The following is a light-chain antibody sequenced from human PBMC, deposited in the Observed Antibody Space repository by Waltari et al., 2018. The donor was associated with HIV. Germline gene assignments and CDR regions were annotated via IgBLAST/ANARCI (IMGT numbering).Light chain of an antibody. CDR3: ATWDDSLSGWV. CDR1: RPHPVSNY. Sequence: QPVLTHPPSASGTPGQRVSLSCSASRPHPVSNYVFLYQHLPGTTPKLLISKNNQRPSGVPDRFSGSKSATSASLAISGLRSEDEADYHCATWDDSLSGWVFGGGTKLTVL. V-gene: IGLV1-47*01. J-gene: IGLJ3*02. CDR2: KNN.